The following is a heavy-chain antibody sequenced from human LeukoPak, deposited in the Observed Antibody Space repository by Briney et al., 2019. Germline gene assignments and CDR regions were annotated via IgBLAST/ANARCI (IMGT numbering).Heavy chain of an antibody. CDR3: ARLLRMGATYFDY. J-gene: IGHJ4*02. CDR2: IYYSGST. D-gene: IGHD1-26*01. V-gene: IGHV4-39*01. Sequence: PSETLSLTCTVSGGSISSSSYYWGWIRQPPGKGLEWIGSIYYSGSTYYNPSLKSRVTISVDTSKNQFSLKLSSVTAADTAVYYCARLLRMGATYFDYWGQGTRVTVSS. CDR1: GGSISSSSYY.